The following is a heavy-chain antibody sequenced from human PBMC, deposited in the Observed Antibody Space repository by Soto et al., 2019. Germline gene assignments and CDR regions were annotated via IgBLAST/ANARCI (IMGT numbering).Heavy chain of an antibody. CDR3: ARHRTSDWAYDI. D-gene: IGHD3-9*01. V-gene: IGHV3-74*01. CDR2: IKTDGSDT. J-gene: IGHJ3*02. Sequence: EVQLVESGGGLVQPGGSLRLSCAASGFTFSSYWMHWVRQSPGKGLVWVSRIKTDGSDTHYADSVKGRFTISRDNAKNTLYLQMTSLRDEDTAVYYCARHRTSDWAYDIWGQGTMVIVSS. CDR1: GFTFSSYW.